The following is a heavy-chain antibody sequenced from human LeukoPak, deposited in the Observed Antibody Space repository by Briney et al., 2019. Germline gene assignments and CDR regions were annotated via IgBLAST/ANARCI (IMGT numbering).Heavy chain of an antibody. J-gene: IGHJ6*02. CDR2: ISYDGRNK. Sequence: GALRLSCAASGFTFSSYGMHWVRQAPGKGLEWVAVISYDGRNKYYAVSVNGRFTISRDNSKNTLCLQMNSLRAEDTAVYYCARLDVDRYYYYGMDVWGQGTTVTVSS. CDR3: ARLDVDRYYYYGMDV. V-gene: IGHV3-30*03. D-gene: IGHD5-24*01. CDR1: GFTFSSYG.